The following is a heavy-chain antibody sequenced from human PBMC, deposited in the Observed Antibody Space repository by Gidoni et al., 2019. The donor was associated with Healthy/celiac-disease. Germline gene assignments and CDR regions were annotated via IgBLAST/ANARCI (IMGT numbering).Heavy chain of an antibody. V-gene: IGHV3-9*01. J-gene: IGHJ5*02. CDR2: ISWNSGSI. D-gene: IGHD3-3*01. CDR3: AKEARITYYDFWSGNWFDT. CDR1: GFTFDDYA. Sequence: EVQLVESGGGLVQPGRSLRPSCAASGFTFDDYAMHWVRQAPGKGLEWVSGISWNSGSIGYADSVKGRFTISRDNAKNSLYLQMNSLRAEDTALYYCAKEARITYYDFWSGNWFDTWGQGTLVTVSS.